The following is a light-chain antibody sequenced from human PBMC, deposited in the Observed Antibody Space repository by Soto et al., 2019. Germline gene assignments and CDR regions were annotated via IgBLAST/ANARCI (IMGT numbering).Light chain of an antibody. CDR2: AAS. J-gene: IGKJ2*01. V-gene: IGKV1-39*01. Sequence: DIPMTQSPSSLSASVGDRVTITCRASQRISNYLNWYQQKPGEAPKLLIYAASSFQSGVPSRFSGSGSGTDFSLTISSLQPEDFATYHCQQSYSLPYTFGQGTKLEI. CDR3: QQSYSLPYT. CDR1: QRISNY.